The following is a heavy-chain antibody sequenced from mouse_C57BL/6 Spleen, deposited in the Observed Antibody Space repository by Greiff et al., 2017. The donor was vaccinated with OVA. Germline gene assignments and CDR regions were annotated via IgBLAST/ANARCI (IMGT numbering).Heavy chain of an antibody. V-gene: IGHV1-64*01. CDR3: ARDTTVEDAMDY. CDR1: GYTFTSYW. Sequence: QVQLQQPGAELVKPGASVKLSCKASGYTFTSYWMHWVKQRPGQGLEWIGMIHPNSGSTNYNEKFKSKATLTVDKSSSTAYMQLSSLTSEDSAVYYCARDTTVEDAMDYWGQGTSVTGSS. CDR2: IHPNSGST. D-gene: IGHD1-1*01. J-gene: IGHJ4*01.